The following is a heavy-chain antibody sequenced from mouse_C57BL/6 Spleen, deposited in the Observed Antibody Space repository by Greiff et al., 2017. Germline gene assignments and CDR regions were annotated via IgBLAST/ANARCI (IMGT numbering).Heavy chain of an antibody. J-gene: IGHJ3*01. V-gene: IGHV1-26*01. D-gene: IGHD4-1*01. CDR1: GYTFTDYY. Sequence: EVQLQQSGPELVKPGASVKISCKASGYTFTDYYLNWVKQSHGKSLEWIGDINPNNGGTSYNQKFKGKATLTVDKSSSTAYMELRSLTSEDSAVYYCARRLRLTGTENFAYWGQGTLVTVSA. CDR2: INPNNGGT. CDR3: ARRLRLTGTENFAY.